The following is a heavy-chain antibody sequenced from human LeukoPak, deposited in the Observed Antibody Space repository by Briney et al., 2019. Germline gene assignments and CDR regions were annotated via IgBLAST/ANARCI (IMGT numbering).Heavy chain of an antibody. CDR2: IYYSGST. D-gene: IGHD6-13*01. Sequence: SETLSLTCTVSGGSISSYYWSWIRQPPGKGLEWIGYIYYSGSTNYNPSLKSRVTISVDTSKKQVSLKLSSVTAADTAVYYCARQGVQQLVDYFDYWGQGTLVTVSS. J-gene: IGHJ4*02. CDR3: ARQGVQQLVDYFDY. CDR1: GGSISSYY. V-gene: IGHV4-59*08.